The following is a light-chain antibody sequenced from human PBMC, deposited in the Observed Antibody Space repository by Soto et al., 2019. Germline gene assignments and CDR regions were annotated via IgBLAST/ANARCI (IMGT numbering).Light chain of an antibody. J-gene: IGKJ4*01. Sequence: AIRMTQSPSSFSASTGDRVTITCRASQGISSYLAWYQQKPGKAPKLLTYAASTLQSGVPSRFSGSGSGTDFTLTISCLQSEDFATYYCQQYYSYPSLTFGGGTKVDIK. CDR2: AAS. V-gene: IGKV1-8*01. CDR3: QQYYSYPSLT. CDR1: QGISSY.